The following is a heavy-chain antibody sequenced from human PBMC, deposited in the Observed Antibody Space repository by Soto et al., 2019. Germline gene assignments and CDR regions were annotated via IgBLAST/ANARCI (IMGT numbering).Heavy chain of an antibody. CDR1: GGSVSSGSYY. D-gene: IGHD3-9*01. J-gene: IGHJ5*02. V-gene: IGHV4-61*01. Sequence: QVQLQESGPGLVKPSETLSLTCTVSGGSVSSGSYYWSWIRQPPGKGLEWIGYIYYSGSTNYNPSLKSRVTISVDTSKNQFSLKLSSVTAADTAVYYCAAFLLRYFDWSNWFDPWGQGTLVTVSS. CDR2: IYYSGST. CDR3: AAFLLRYFDWSNWFDP.